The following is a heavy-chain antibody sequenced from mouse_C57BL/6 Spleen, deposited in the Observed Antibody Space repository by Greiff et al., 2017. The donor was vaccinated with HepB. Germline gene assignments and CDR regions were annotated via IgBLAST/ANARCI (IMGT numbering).Heavy chain of an antibody. Sequence: VQLKQSGAELVRPGASVKLSCTASGFNIKDDYMHWVKQRPEQGLEWIGWIDPENGDTEYASKFQGKATITADTSSTTAYLQLSSLTSEDSAVYYCATLITTVVAKYVDVWGTGTTVTVSS. CDR2: IDPENGDT. CDR1: GFNIKDDY. CDR3: ATLITTVVAKYVDV. J-gene: IGHJ1*03. V-gene: IGHV14-4*01. D-gene: IGHD1-1*01.